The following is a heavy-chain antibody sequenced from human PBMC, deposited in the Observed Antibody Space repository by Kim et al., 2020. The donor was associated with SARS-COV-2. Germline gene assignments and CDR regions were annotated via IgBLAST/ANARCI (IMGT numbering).Heavy chain of an antibody. D-gene: IGHD2-15*01. V-gene: IGHV3-64D*09. CDR2: ISSNGGST. Sequence: GGSLRLSCSASGFTFSSYAMHWVRQAPGKGLEYVSAISSNGGSTYYADSVKGRFTISRDNSKNTLYLQMSSLRAEDTAVYYCVKGDIVVVLAAPDLDYWGQGTLVTVSS. CDR1: GFTFSSYA. CDR3: VKGDIVVVLAAPDLDY. J-gene: IGHJ4*02.